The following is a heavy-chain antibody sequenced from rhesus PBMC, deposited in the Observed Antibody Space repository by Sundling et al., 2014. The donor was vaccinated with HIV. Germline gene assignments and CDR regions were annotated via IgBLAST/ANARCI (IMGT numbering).Heavy chain of an antibody. CDR2: LTWSGDTT. CDR3: VRDRGAAAGYFDY. V-gene: IGHV3-201*01. J-gene: IGHJ4*01. Sequence: EVQLVESGGGVVQPGGSLRLSCVASGFTFDDYAMHWVRQAPGKGLEWVSSLTWSGDTTYYADSVKGRFTISRDNAKNSLFLQMDSLRVEDTAFYYCVRDRGAAAGYFDYWGQGVLVTVSS. CDR1: GFTFDDYA. D-gene: IGHD6-31*01.